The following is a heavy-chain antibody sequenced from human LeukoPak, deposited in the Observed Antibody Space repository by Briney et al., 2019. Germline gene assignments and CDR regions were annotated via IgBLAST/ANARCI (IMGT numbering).Heavy chain of an antibody. J-gene: IGHJ3*02. Sequence: GASVKVFCKASGYTFTSYGISWVRQAPGQGLEWMGWISAYNGNTNYAQKLQGRVTMTTDTSTSTAYMELRSLRSDDTAVYYCARNYYYDSSGYYKAGNAFDIWGQGTMVTVSS. V-gene: IGHV1-18*01. CDR2: ISAYNGNT. D-gene: IGHD3-22*01. CDR1: GYTFTSYG. CDR3: ARNYYYDSSGYYKAGNAFDI.